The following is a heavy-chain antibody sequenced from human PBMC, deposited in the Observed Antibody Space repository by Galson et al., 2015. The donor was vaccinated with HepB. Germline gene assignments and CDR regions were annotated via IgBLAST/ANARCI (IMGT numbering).Heavy chain of an antibody. CDR1: GFTFSRLG. CDR3: AKGTTDIDY. Sequence: SLRLSCAASGFTFSRLGMTWVRQAPGKGLECVSAIGVRGTTDYAESVKGRFTISRDNSKNMLYLRMNNLRAEDTAVYYCAKGTTDIDYWGQGTLVTVSS. CDR2: IGVRGTT. J-gene: IGHJ4*02. V-gene: IGHV3-23*01. D-gene: IGHD1-1*01.